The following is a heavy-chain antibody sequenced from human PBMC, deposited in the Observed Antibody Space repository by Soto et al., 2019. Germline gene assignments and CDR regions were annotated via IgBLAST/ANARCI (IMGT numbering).Heavy chain of an antibody. CDR2: IIPKSGDT. V-gene: IGHV1-2*02. J-gene: IGHJ5*02. Sequence: ASVKVSCKASGYTFIDYYIHWLRQAPGQGPEWMGWIIPKSGDTKYSEKFQGRVAMTRDTSINTAYMEMTSLRSDDTAVYYCARGFYDSSGFFYAGWFGPWGQETLVTVSS. CDR1: GYTFIDYY. CDR3: ARGFYDSSGFFYAGWFGP. D-gene: IGHD3-22*01.